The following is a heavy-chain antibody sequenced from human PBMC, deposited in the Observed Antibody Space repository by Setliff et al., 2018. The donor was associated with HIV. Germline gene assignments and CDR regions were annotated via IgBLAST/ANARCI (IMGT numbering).Heavy chain of an antibody. CDR3: AGDSGYPSNWFDP. D-gene: IGHD3-22*01. Sequence: SETLSLTCTVSGASISSSSHHWGWFRQPPGEGLEWIGSIYYSGTTYYAPSLETRLTISVDTSTNQFSLKLTSVTAADTAMYFCAGDSGYPSNWFDPWGQGILVTVSS. CDR1: GASISSSSHH. J-gene: IGHJ5*02. V-gene: IGHV4-39*02. CDR2: IYYSGTT.